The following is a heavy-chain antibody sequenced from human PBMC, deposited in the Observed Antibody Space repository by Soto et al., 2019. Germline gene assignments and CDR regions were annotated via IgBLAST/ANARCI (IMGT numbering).Heavy chain of an antibody. CDR2: INDDGSST. D-gene: IGHD6-19*01. CDR1: GFTFSTYW. V-gene: IGHV3-74*01. Sequence: EVQLVESGGGLVQPGGSLRLSCAASGFTFSTYWMHWVRQTPGKGLVWVSRINDDGSSTKYADSVKGRFTISRDSAKNTLYLQMNSLRAEDTAVYYCARDSGAVAAPNAFDIWGQGTMVTVSS. J-gene: IGHJ3*02. CDR3: ARDSGAVAAPNAFDI.